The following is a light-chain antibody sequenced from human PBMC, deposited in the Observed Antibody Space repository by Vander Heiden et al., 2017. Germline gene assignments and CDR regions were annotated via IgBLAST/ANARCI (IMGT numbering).Light chain of an antibody. V-gene: IGKV3-20*01. CDR3: RQYSSSPYT. CDR1: QSVSSNY. CDR2: GAS. Sequence: EIVLTQSPGTLSLSPGEGATLSCRASQSVSSNYLAWYQQKPGQAPRLLIFGASSRATGIPDRFSGSGSGTDFTLSISRLEPEDFAVYYCRQYSSSPYTFGQGTKLDIK. J-gene: IGKJ2*01.